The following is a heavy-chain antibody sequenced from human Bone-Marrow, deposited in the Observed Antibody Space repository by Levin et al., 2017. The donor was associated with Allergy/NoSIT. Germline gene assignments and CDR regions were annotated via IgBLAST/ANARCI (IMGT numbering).Heavy chain of an antibody. V-gene: IGHV3-7*01. CDR3: ARKRYYDENNKGWFDP. CDR2: IKKDGSEI. D-gene: IGHD3-3*01. J-gene: IGHJ5*02. CDR1: GFTFSNYW. Sequence: GESLKISCAASGFTFSNYWMSLVRQAPGKGLEWVATIKKDGSEINYVDSVKGRFTISRDNANDLLYLQMNNLRAEDTALYYCARKRYYDENNKGWFDPWGQGTLVTVSS.